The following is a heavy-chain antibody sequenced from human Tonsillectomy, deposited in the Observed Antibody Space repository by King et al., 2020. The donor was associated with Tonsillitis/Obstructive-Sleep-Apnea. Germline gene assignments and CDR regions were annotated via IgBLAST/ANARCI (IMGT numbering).Heavy chain of an antibody. J-gene: IGHJ4*02. V-gene: IGHV3-64D*06. Sequence: VQLVESGGGLVQPGGSLRLSCSASGFTFSSYAMHWVRQAPGKGLEYVSAISSNGGSTYYADSGQGRFTISRDNSKNTRYLQMSSLRAEDTAVYYCVKGSGSGWYGNFDYWGQGTLVTVSS. CDR3: VKGSGSGWYGNFDY. CDR2: ISSNGGST. CDR1: GFTFSSYA. D-gene: IGHD6-13*01.